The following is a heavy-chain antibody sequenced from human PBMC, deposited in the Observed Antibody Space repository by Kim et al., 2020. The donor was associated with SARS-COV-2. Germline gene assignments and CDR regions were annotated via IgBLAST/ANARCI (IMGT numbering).Heavy chain of an antibody. J-gene: IGHJ4*02. CDR2: MYYSGST. CDR1: GGSISSYY. V-gene: IGHV4-59*01. CDR3: ARGFDY. Sequence: SETLSLTCTVSGGSISSYYWSWIRQPPGKGLEWIGYMYYSGSTNYNPSLKSRVTISVDTSKNQFSLKLSSVTAADTAFYYCARGFDYWGQGTLVTASS.